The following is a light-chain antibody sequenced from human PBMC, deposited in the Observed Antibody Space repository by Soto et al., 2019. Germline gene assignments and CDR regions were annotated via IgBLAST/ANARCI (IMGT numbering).Light chain of an antibody. Sequence: DIQMTQSPSTLSASVGDRVTITCRASQSISSWLAWYQQKPGKAPTLLIYKASSLESGFPPGFSGSGSVTEFTLRISSLQPDDFETYYCQQYDSFPQTFGQGNKWEIK. CDR2: KAS. CDR3: QQYDSFPQT. J-gene: IGKJ1*01. V-gene: IGKV1-5*03. CDR1: QSISSW.